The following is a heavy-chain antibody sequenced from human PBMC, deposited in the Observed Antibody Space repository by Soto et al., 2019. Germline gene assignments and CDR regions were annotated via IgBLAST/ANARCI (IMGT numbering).Heavy chain of an antibody. D-gene: IGHD1-1*01. CDR3: ARGRWTETTADYYLDY. Sequence: QVQLVQSGAEVKKPGASVKVSWKASGYTFTGYAIHWVRQAPGQRLEWMGWINAGNGKTKYSQKFQDRVTITRDTSASIAYMDLSSLRSEDTAVYYCARGRWTETTADYYLDYWGQGTLVTVSS. J-gene: IGHJ4*02. CDR2: INAGNGKT. CDR1: GYTFTGYA. V-gene: IGHV1-3*01.